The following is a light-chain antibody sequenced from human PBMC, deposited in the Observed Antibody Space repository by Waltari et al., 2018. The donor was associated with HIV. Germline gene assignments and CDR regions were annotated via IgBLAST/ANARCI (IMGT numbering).Light chain of an antibody. J-gene: IGKJ4*01. Sequence: DIVMTQSPDSLAVSLGERATINCKSSQSILYRSRNKNYLAWYQQKPGQPPKLLIYWASTRESGVPERFSGSGSGTDFTLTISSLQAEDVAVYYCQQYYSTPLTFGGGTKVEIK. CDR1: QSILYRSRNKNY. V-gene: IGKV4-1*01. CDR3: QQYYSTPLT. CDR2: WAS.